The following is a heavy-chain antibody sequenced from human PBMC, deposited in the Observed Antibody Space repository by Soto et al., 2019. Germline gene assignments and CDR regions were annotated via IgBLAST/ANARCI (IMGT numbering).Heavy chain of an antibody. CDR3: AREGGGSRGYFDY. Sequence: QVQLVQSGAEVKKPGASVKVSCKASGYTFINYYMRWVRQAPGQGLEWMGTVNPSNDYTTFAQKFQGRVTMTTDTSTGTVYMELGSLRSEDTVVYYCAREGGGSRGYFDYWGQGTLVTVSS. CDR1: GYTFINYY. D-gene: IGHD1-26*01. CDR2: VNPSNDYT. J-gene: IGHJ4*02. V-gene: IGHV1-46*01.